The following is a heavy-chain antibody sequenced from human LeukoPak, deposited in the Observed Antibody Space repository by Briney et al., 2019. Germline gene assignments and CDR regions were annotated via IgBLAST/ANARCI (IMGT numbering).Heavy chain of an antibody. J-gene: IGHJ4*02. CDR1: GGSFSGYY. V-gene: IGHV4-39*01. D-gene: IGHD6-19*01. CDR2: FYYSGST. Sequence: SETLSLTCAVYGGSFSGYYWGWIRQPPGKGLEWIESFYYSGSTYYNPSLKSRVTRSVDTSKNQFSLKLSSVTAADAAVYYCARLSSDWAFDFWGQGTLVTVSS. CDR3: ARLSSDWAFDF.